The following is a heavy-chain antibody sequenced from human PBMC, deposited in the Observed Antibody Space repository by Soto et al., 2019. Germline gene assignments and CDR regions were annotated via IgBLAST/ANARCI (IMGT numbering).Heavy chain of an antibody. CDR2: IIPIFGIT. Sequence: QAHLMQSGAEVKKPGSSVKVSCKASGGTFSGYAISWVRQRPGRGLEWMGGIIPIFGITTYAEKFQGRITLAAHESTGTAFMDLRSLISEDTAVYYCARDPRSITGTTSSEDFQFWGPGTLVSVSS. CDR3: ARDPRSITGTTSSEDFQF. J-gene: IGHJ1*01. CDR1: GGTFSGYA. V-gene: IGHV1-69*01. D-gene: IGHD1-20*01.